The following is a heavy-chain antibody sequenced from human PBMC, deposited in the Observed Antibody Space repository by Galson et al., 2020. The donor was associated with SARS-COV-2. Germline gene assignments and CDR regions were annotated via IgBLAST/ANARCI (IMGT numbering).Heavy chain of an antibody. J-gene: IGHJ4*02. V-gene: IGHV3-48*04. CDR3: VRERLEY. CDR1: GFTFSSYT. Sequence: GESLKISCAASGFTFSSYTMNWVRQAPVKGLELVAYIRSSSGTIYYADSVKGRFTISRDNAKNSLYLQLNSLRVEDTAVYYCVRERLEYWGQGTLVTVSS. D-gene: IGHD1-1*01. CDR2: IRSSSGTI.